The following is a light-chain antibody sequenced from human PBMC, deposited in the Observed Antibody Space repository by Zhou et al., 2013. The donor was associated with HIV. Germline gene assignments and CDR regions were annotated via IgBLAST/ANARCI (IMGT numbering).Light chain of an antibody. Sequence: DIQMTQSPSSLSASVGDRVTITCRASQSINSYLNWYQQKPGTAPKLLIYGASSLQTGVPSRFSGSGSGTEFTLTISSLQPEDFATYYCLQHNNYPRTFGQGTKVEIK. CDR3: LQHNNYPRT. CDR2: GAS. CDR1: QSINSY. J-gene: IGKJ1*01. V-gene: IGKV1-17*01.